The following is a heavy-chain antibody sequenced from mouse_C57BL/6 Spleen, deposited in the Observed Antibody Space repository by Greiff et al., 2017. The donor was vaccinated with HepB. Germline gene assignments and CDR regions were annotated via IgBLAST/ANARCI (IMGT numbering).Heavy chain of an antibody. CDR2: INPSSGYT. D-gene: IGHD1-1*01. Sequence: VQLQQSGAELARPGASVKMSCKASGYTFTSYTMHWVKQRPGQGLEWIGYINPSSGYTKYNQKFKDKATLTADKSSSTAYMQLSSLTSEDSAVYYCARERNYVAMDYWGQGTSVTVSS. J-gene: IGHJ4*01. V-gene: IGHV1-4*01. CDR1: GYTFTSYT. CDR3: ARERNYVAMDY.